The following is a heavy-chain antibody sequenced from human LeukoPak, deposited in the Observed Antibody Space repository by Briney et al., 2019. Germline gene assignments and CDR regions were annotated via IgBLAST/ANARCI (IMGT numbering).Heavy chain of an antibody. CDR1: GGSISSYY. J-gene: IGHJ4*02. D-gene: IGHD3-22*01. CDR2: MYSSGST. V-gene: IGHV4-4*07. CDR3: ARWSSGDYYYVDY. Sequence: SETLSLTCTVSGGSISSYYWSWIRQPPGKGLEWIGRMYSSGSTKYNPSLKSQVTMSVDTSKDQISLKLTSVTAADTAIYYCARWSSGDYYYVDYWGQGTLVTVSS.